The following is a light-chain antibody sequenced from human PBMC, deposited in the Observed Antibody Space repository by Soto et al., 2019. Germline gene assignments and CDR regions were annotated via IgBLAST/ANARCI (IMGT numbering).Light chain of an antibody. CDR3: QQYGSSPRYT. J-gene: IGKJ2*01. V-gene: IGKV3-20*01. CDR2: GAS. CDR1: QSVSSSY. Sequence: EIVLTQSPGTLSLSPGERATLSCRASQSVSSSYLAWYQQKPGQAPRLLIYGASSRATGIPDRFSGSGSVTDFTLTISRLEPEDLAVYYCQQYGSSPRYTFGQGTKLEIK.